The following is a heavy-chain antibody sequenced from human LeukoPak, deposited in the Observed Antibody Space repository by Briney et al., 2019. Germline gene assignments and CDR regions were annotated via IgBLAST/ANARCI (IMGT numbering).Heavy chain of an antibody. V-gene: IGHV1-46*01. CDR1: GYTFTSYY. J-gene: IGHJ4*02. Sequence: ASVKVSCKASGYTFTSYYMHWVRQAPGQGLEWMGTINPSGGSTSYAQKFQGRVTMTRDMSTSTVYMELSSLRSEDTAVYYCARDAQTVTTAIQFDYWGQGTLVTVSS. D-gene: IGHD4-11*01. CDR2: INPSGGST. CDR3: ARDAQTVTTAIQFDY.